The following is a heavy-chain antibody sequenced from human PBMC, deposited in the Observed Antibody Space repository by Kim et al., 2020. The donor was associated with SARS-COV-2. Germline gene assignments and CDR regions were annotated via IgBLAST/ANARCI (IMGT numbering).Heavy chain of an antibody. CDR1: GYTFTSYD. CDR2: MNPNSGNT. Sequence: ASVKVSCKASGYTFTSYDINWVRQATGQGLEWMGWMNPNSGNTGYAQKFQGRVTMTRNTSISTAYMELSSLRSEDTAVYYCAGVPAGEYYDFWSGYYYYYYYYMDVWGKGTTVTVSS. D-gene: IGHD3-3*01. CDR3: AGVPAGEYYDFWSGYYYYYYYYMDV. J-gene: IGHJ6*03. V-gene: IGHV1-8*01.